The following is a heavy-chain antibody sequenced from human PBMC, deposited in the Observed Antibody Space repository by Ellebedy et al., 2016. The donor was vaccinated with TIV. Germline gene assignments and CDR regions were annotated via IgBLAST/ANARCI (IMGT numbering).Heavy chain of an antibody. V-gene: IGHV1-46*01. CDR3: ASRSRSGLVAVGNDYYAMDV. CDR1: GYTFSTYY. J-gene: IGHJ6*02. CDR2: INPTGGST. Sequence: ASVKVSCXASGYTFSTYYMHWVRQAPGQGLEWMGIINPTGGSTSYEQKFQGRVTMTKDTSTSTVYMELSSLRSEDTAVYFCASRSRSGLVAVGNDYYAMDVWGQGTTVTGSS. D-gene: IGHD6-19*01.